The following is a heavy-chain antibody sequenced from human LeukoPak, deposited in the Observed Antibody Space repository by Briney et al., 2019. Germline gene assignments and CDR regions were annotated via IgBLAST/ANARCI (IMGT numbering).Heavy chain of an antibody. Sequence: SETLSLTCTVYGGSFSGYYWTWIRQPPGKGLEWIGEINHSGITNYNPSPKSRVTISVDTSKNHFSLKLSSVTAADTAVYYCTRLGFDSSGIGAYAFDIWGQGTVVTVSS. D-gene: IGHD3-22*01. CDR1: GGSFSGYY. J-gene: IGHJ3*02. V-gene: IGHV4-34*01. CDR3: TRLGFDSSGIGAYAFDI. CDR2: INHSGIT.